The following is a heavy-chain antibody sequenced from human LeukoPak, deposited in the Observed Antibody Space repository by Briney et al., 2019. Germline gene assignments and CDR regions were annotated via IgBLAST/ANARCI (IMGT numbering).Heavy chain of an antibody. Sequence: GASVKVSCKASGYTFTDYYMHWVQQAPGKGLEWMGRVDPEDGETIYAEKFQGRVTITADTSTDTAYMELSSLRSEDTAVYYCATVENYYDSSGYYNYWGQGTLVTVSS. D-gene: IGHD3-22*01. V-gene: IGHV1-69-2*01. CDR3: ATVENYYDSSGYYNY. CDR2: VDPEDGET. CDR1: GYTFTDYY. J-gene: IGHJ4*02.